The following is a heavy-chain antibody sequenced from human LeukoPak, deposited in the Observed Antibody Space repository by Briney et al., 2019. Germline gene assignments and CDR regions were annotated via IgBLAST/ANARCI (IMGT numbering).Heavy chain of an antibody. J-gene: IGHJ4*02. V-gene: IGHV3-66*01. CDR1: GFAVSSTY. CDR2: IYTGGST. D-gene: IGHD1-1*01. Sequence: QSGGALRLSCAASGFAVSSTYMSWVRQAPGKGLEWVSVIYTGGSTYYADSVKGGFTISRDNSKNTLYLQMNSLRAEDTAVYYCARDSGYISDYWGQGTLVTVSS. CDR3: ARDSGYISDY.